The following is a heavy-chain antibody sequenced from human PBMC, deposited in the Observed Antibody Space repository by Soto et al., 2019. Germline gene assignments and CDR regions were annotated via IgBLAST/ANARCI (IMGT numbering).Heavy chain of an antibody. Sequence: QVQLQQWGAGLLKPSETLSLTCAVYGDSFSGYYWSWIRQPPGKGLEWIGEINYGGSNNYNPSLKSLVTLSVDRSKSQFSLKLSSVTAAYTAVYYCARLGWFGAVDAFDICGQGTRVTVSS. V-gene: IGHV4-34*02. J-gene: IGHJ3*02. CDR1: GDSFSGYY. CDR3: ARLGWFGAVDAFDI. CDR2: INYGGSN. D-gene: IGHD3-3*01.